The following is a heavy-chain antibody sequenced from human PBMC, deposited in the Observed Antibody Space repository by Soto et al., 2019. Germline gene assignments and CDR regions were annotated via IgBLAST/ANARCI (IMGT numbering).Heavy chain of an antibody. CDR2: ICYSGST. J-gene: IGHJ5*02. CDR1: GGSVSSGSYY. D-gene: IGHD1-26*01. Sequence: SQTLSLTCTVSGGSVSSGSYYWSSIRQPPGKGLEWIGYICYSGSTNYNPSLKSRVTISVDTSKNQFSLKLSSVTAADTAVYYCARSRLDSGRFADPWGQGTLVTVSS. CDR3: ARSRLDSGRFADP. V-gene: IGHV4-61*01.